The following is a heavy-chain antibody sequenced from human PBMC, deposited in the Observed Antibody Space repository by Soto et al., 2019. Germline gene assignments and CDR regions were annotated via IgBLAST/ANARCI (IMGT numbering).Heavy chain of an antibody. Sequence: QVQLQESGPGLVKPSETLSLTCTVSGGSLSSYYWSWIRQPPGKGLEWIGYIYYSGSTNYNPSLKSRVTISVDTSKNQFSLKLSSVTAADTAVYYCARVRWTVAGPGHFDYWGQGTLVTVSS. CDR3: ARVRWTVAGPGHFDY. J-gene: IGHJ4*02. D-gene: IGHD6-19*01. CDR2: IYYSGST. CDR1: GGSLSSYY. V-gene: IGHV4-59*01.